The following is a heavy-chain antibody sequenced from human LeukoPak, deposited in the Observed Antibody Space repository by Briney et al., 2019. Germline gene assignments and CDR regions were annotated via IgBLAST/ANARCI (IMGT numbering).Heavy chain of an antibody. CDR2: ISSSEST. CDR3: ATVRSYYGSVTGKSYYFDY. V-gene: IGHV4-59*01. D-gene: IGHD3-10*01. Sequence: SETLSLTCTVSGGSISTYYWSWIRQPPGKGLEWIGYISSSESTNYNPSLKSRATILVDISKNQFSLKLSSVTAADTAVYYCATVRSYYGSVTGKSYYFDYWGQGTLVTVSS. J-gene: IGHJ4*02. CDR1: GGSISTYY.